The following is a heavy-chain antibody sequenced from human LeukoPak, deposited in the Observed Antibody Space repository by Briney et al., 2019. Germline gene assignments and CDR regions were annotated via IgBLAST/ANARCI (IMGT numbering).Heavy chain of an antibody. J-gene: IGHJ4*02. CDR3: ATSYYPLNYFDY. D-gene: IGHD3-10*01. V-gene: IGHV3-23*01. CDR1: GFTFSSYA. Sequence: GGSLRLSCAAPGFTFSSYAMSWVRQAPGKRLEWVSAISGSGGSTYYADSVKGRFTISRDNSKSTLYLQMNSLRAEDTAVYYCATSYYPLNYFDYWGQGTLVTVSS. CDR2: ISGSGGST.